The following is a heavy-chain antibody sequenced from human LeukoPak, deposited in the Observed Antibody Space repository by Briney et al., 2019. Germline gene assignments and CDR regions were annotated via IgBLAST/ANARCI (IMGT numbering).Heavy chain of an antibody. Sequence: SSVKVSCKASGGTFSSYTISWVRQAPGQGLEWMGRIIPILGIANYAQKFQGRVMITADKSTSTAYMELSSLRSEDTAVYYCAREGYSGSPGYFDYWGQGTLVTVSS. J-gene: IGHJ4*02. D-gene: IGHD1-26*01. CDR2: IIPILGIA. CDR1: GGTFSSYT. V-gene: IGHV1-69*04. CDR3: AREGYSGSPGYFDY.